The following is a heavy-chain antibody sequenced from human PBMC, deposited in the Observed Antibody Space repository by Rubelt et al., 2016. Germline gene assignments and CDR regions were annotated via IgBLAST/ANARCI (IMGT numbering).Heavy chain of an antibody. CDR1: GFTFSSYA. J-gene: IGHJ4*02. CDR3: ARVGGYSYGLDY. V-gene: IGHV3-23*01. Sequence: EVQLLESGGGLVQPGGSLRLSCAASGFTFSSYAMSWVRQAPGKGLEWVSAISGSGGSTYYADSVKGRFTISRDNSKNTLYLQMNSLRAEDTALYYCARVGGYSYGLDYWGQGTLVTVSS. CDR2: ISGSGGST. D-gene: IGHD5-18*01.